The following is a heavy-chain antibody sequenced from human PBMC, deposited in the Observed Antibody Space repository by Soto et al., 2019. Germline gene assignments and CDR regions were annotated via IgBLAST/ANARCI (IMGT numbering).Heavy chain of an antibody. Sequence: PSETLSLTCTVSGGSISSYYWSWIRQPAGKGLEWIGRIYTSGSTNYNPSLKSRVTMSVDTSKNQFSLKLSSVTAADTAVYYCARECRYCSSTSCRNWFDPWGQGTLVTVSS. CDR3: ARECRYCSSTSCRNWFDP. CDR2: IYTSGST. D-gene: IGHD2-2*01. CDR1: GGSISSYY. V-gene: IGHV4-4*07. J-gene: IGHJ5*02.